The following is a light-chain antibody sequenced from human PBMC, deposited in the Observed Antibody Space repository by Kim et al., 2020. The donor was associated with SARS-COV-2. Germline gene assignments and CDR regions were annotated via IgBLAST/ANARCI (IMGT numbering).Light chain of an antibody. CDR3: QQYHTLVT. J-gene: IGKJ4*01. CDR1: QDISNF. CDR2: DAS. Sequence: GDRVTITCQASQDISNFLNWYLQKPGKAPKLLIYDASNVETGVPSRFSGSGSGTDFSLTISSLQPEDIATYYCQQYHTLVTFGGGTKV. V-gene: IGKV1-33*01.